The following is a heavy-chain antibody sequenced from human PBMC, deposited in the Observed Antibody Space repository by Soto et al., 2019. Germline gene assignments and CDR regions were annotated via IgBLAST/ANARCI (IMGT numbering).Heavy chain of an antibody. CDR2: IWYDGSNQ. Sequence: VGSLRLSCAPSGFTFSTYGMHWVRQAPGKGLEWVAVIWYDGSNQYCADSVKGRFTISRDNSKNMLYLQMNSLRAEDTAVYYCARDLGAFNYGSAYFDYWGQGTPVTVSS. D-gene: IGHD3-10*01. V-gene: IGHV3-33*01. CDR3: ARDLGAFNYGSAYFDY. CDR1: GFTFSTYG. J-gene: IGHJ4*02.